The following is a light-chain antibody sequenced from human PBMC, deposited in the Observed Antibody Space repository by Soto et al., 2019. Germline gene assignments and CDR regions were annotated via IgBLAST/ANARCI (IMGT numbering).Light chain of an antibody. CDR1: HSVSSSY. CDR3: QKYGSSPWT. Sequence: EIVVTQAPATLSLSPGERATLSCGASHSVSSSYLAWDQQKPGQAPRLLIYDASSRATGITDTFRGSGSGTTVSPTISRLEPEDFVVYYCQKYGSSPWTFGQGTKVEIK. V-gene: IGKV3D-20*01. J-gene: IGKJ1*01. CDR2: DAS.